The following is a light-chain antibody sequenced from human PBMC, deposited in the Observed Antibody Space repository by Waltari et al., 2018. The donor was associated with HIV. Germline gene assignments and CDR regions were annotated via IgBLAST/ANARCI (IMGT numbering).Light chain of an antibody. J-gene: IGLJ1*01. CDR1: SSEVGRYNS. CDR3: CSYGGTYNV. Sequence: QSALTQPPSVSGSPGQSVTFSCTGTSSEVGRYNSVSWYQQHPGKAPKLLIYDVTQRPSGVPDRFSGSKSGNTASLTISGLRADDEADYYCCSYGGTYNVFGVGTKVTVL. CDR2: DVT. V-gene: IGLV2-11*01.